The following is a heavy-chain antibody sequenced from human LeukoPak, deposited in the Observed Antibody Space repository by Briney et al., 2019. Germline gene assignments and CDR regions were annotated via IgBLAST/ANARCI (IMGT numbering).Heavy chain of an antibody. J-gene: IGHJ6*03. Sequence: GGSLRLSCAASGFTFSSYSMNWVRQAPGKGLEWVSSISSSSSYIYYADSVKGRFTISRDNAKNSLYLQMNSLRAEDTAVYYCARVPITMVRGAPEDYYYYMDVWGKGTTVTVSS. CDR3: ARVPITMVRGAPEDYYYYMDV. V-gene: IGHV3-21*01. D-gene: IGHD3-10*01. CDR2: ISSSSSYI. CDR1: GFTFSSYS.